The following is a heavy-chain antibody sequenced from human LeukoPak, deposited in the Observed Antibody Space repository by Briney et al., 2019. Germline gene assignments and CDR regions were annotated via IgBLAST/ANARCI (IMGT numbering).Heavy chain of an antibody. D-gene: IGHD4-11*01. Sequence: SETLSLTCTVSGGSISSGSYYWSWIRQPAGKGLEWIGRIYTSGSTNYNPSLKSRVTISVDTSKNQFSLKLSSVTAADTAAYYCARDRFYSNYFDYWGQGTLVTVSS. CDR2: IYTSGST. CDR3: ARDRFYSNYFDY. CDR1: GGSISSGSYY. J-gene: IGHJ4*02. V-gene: IGHV4-61*02.